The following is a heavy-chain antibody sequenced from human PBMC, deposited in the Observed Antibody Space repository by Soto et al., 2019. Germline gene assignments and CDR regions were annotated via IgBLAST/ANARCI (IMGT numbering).Heavy chain of an antibody. D-gene: IGHD3-22*01. J-gene: IGHJ6*02. CDR2: VNHSGEA. V-gene: IGHV4-34*01. CDR1: GGSFRNYY. CDR3: ARVEDYYDSNYYYGMDV. Sequence: PSETLSLTCGVYGGSFRNYYWIWVRQPPGKGLEWIGEVNHSGEATYNPSLQSRLTISLDTSNNQFSLKMTSVTAADTAVYYCARVEDYYDSNYYYGMDVWGQGTTVTVSS.